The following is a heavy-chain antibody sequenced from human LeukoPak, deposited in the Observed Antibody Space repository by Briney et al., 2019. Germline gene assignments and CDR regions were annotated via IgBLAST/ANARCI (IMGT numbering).Heavy chain of an antibody. CDR1: GYTFTVKF. CDR2: IEPNSGGA. CDR3: AAENFYDRSGYSKAFDY. J-gene: IGHJ4*02. D-gene: IGHD3-22*01. V-gene: IGHV1-2*04. Sequence: GASVKVSCKTSGYTFTVKFLHWLRQAPGQGLEWMAGIEPNSGGAVYGQNFRGWVTVTRDTSVSTAYMELSRLRSDDTAVNYCAAENFYDRSGYSKAFDYWGQGTLVTVSS.